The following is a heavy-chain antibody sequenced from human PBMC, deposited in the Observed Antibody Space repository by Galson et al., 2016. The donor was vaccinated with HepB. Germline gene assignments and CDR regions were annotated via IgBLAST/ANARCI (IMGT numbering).Heavy chain of an antibody. D-gene: IGHD7-27*01. CDR3: ARGKGRTVAPGDNFDY. J-gene: IGHJ4*02. V-gene: IGHV1-46*01. CDR2: INPSVGST. Sequence: SVKVSCKASGYMFISHYVHWVRQAPGHGPEWLGKINPSVGSTTYAPKFQDRITMTRDTSTSTVYMDLSSLRSEDTAVYYCARGKGRTVAPGDNFDYWGQGTLVTVSS. CDR1: GYMFISHY.